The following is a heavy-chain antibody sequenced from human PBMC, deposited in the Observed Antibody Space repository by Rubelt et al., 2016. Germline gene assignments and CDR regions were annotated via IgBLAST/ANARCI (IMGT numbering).Heavy chain of an antibody. CDR2: IYYSGST. J-gene: IGHJ4*02. V-gene: IGHV4-39*01. CDR1: GGSISSSTYY. D-gene: IGHD1-1*01. CDR3: ARGHWNYFDY. Sequence: QLQLQESGPGLVKHSETLSLTCTVSGGSISSSTYYWGWIRQPPGKGLEWIGGIYYSGSTYYNPSPKRRVTISVDTPTNLFSLKLSSWTAAETAVYYCARGHWNYFDYWGQGTLVTVSS.